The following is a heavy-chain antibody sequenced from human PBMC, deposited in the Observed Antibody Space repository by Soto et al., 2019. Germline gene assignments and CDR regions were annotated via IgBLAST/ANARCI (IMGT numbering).Heavy chain of an antibody. CDR1: GYTFTGYY. CDR3: ARAGGYSGYDYGRTSDY. V-gene: IGHV1-2*04. J-gene: IGHJ4*02. Sequence: ASVKVSCKASGYTFTGYYMHWVRQAPGQGLEWMGWINPNSGGTNYAQKFQGWVTMTRGTSISTAYMELSRLRSDDTAVYYCARAGGYSGYDYGRTSDYWGQGTLVTVS. D-gene: IGHD5-12*01. CDR2: INPNSGGT.